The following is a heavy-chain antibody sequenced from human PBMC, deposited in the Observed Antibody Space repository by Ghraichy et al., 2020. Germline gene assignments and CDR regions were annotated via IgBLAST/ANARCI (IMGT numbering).Heavy chain of an antibody. Sequence: GESLNISCAASGFTFSSYSMNWVRQAPGKGLEWVSYISSSSSTIYYADSVKGRFTISRDNAKNSLYLQMNSLRDEDTAVYYCARDRVLLLDYYYGMEVWGQGTTVTVSS. CDR3: ARDRVLLLDYYYGMEV. CDR1: GFTFSSYS. D-gene: IGHD1-26*01. CDR2: ISSSSSTI. V-gene: IGHV3-48*02. J-gene: IGHJ6*02.